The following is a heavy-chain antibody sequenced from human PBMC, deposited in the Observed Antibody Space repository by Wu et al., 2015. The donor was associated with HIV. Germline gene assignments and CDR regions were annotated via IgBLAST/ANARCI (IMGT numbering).Heavy chain of an antibody. CDR3: ARGGSGSYPYYYYGMDV. Sequence: QVQLVQSGAEVKKPGSSVKVSCKASGGTFSSYAISWVRQAPGQGLEWMGRIIPIFGTANYAQKFQGRVTITADESTSTAYMELSSLRSEDTAVYYCARGGSGSYPYYYYGMDVWGQGDPRSPSP. J-gene: IGHJ6*02. CDR2: IIPIFGTA. D-gene: IGHD1-26*01. V-gene: IGHV1-69*13. CDR1: GGTFSSYA.